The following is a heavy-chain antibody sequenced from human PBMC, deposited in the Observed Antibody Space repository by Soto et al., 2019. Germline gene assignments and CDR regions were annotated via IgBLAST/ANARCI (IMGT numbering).Heavy chain of an antibody. CDR1: GGTFSSYA. CDR3: ARDFDEYSSSAPPVRGDINWFDP. V-gene: IGHV1-69*13. J-gene: IGHJ5*02. Sequence: SVKVSCKASGGTFSSYAISWVRQAPGQGLEWMGGLIPIFGTANYAQKFQGRVTITADESTSTAYMELSSLRSEDTAVYYCARDFDEYSSSAPPVRGDINWFDPWGQGTLVTVSS. CDR2: LIPIFGTA. D-gene: IGHD6-6*01.